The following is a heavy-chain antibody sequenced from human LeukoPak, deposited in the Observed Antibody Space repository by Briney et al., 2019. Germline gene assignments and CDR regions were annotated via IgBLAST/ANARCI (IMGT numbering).Heavy chain of an antibody. CDR3: ARQSNSLLDY. D-gene: IGHD5-18*01. J-gene: IGHJ4*02. Sequence: SETLSLTCTVSVDSIGSYYLSWIRQPPGKGLEWIGYINYSRNTNYSISLKSRITISVDTSKNQFSLKMRSVNAADTAVYYCARQSNSLLDYWGQGTLVTVSS. V-gene: IGHV4-59*08. CDR2: INYSRNT. CDR1: VDSIGSYY.